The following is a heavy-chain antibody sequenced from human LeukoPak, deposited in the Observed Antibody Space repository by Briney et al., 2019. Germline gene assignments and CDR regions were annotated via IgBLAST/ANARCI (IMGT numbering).Heavy chain of an antibody. D-gene: IGHD6-6*01. CDR3: AREDSSYVDGYDY. Sequence: ASVKVSCKASGYSFSSYYMDWVRQAPGQGLEWMGIINPSGGSTSYAQKFQGRVTMTRDTSTSTVYMELSSLRSEDTAVYYCAREDSSYVDGYDYWGQGTLVTVSS. V-gene: IGHV1-46*01. CDR1: GYSFSSYY. CDR2: INPSGGST. J-gene: IGHJ4*02.